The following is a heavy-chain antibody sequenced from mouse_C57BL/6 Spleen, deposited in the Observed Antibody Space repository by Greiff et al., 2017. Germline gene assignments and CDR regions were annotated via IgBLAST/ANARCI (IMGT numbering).Heavy chain of an antibody. CDR1: GFNIKDDY. J-gene: IGHJ2*01. CDR3: TLYGNLGNY. V-gene: IGHV14-4*01. Sequence: VQLQQSGAELVRPGASVKLSCTASGFNIKDDYMHWVKQRPEQGLEWIGWIDPENGDTEYASKFQGKATIPADTSSNTAYLQLSSLTSEDTAVYYCTLYGNLGNYWGQGTTLTVSS. CDR2: IDPENGDT. D-gene: IGHD2-1*01.